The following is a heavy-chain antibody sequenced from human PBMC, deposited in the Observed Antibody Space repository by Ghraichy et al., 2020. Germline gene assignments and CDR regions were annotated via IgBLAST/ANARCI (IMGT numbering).Heavy chain of an antibody. CDR3: ASISYYYDSSGYYFDP. D-gene: IGHD3-22*01. Sequence: GSLSLTCAVYGGSFSGYYWSWIRQPPGKGLEWIGEINHSGSTNYNPSLKSRVTISVDTSKNQFSLKLSSVTAADTAVYYCASISYYYDSSGYYFDPWGQGTLVTVSS. V-gene: IGHV4-34*01. CDR2: INHSGST. J-gene: IGHJ5*02. CDR1: GGSFSGYY.